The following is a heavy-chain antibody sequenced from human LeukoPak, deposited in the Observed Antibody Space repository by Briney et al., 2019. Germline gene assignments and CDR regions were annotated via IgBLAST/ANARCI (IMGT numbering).Heavy chain of an antibody. V-gene: IGHV1-18*01. CDR3: ARVSYDSSGYYSLGFYYYYMDV. CDR1: GYTFTSYV. J-gene: IGHJ6*03. Sequence: ASVKVSCKASGYTFTSYVISWVRQAPGQGLEWMGWISAYNGNTNYAQKLQGRVTMTTDTSTSTAYMELRSLRSDDTAVYYCARVSYDSSGYYSLGFYYYYMDVWGKGTTVTVSS. D-gene: IGHD3-22*01. CDR2: ISAYNGNT.